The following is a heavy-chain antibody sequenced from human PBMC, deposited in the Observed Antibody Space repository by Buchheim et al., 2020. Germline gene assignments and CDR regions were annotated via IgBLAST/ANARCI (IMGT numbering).Heavy chain of an antibody. D-gene: IGHD2-15*01. CDR1: GGSISSYY. J-gene: IGHJ5*02. CDR2: IYYSGST. Sequence: QVQLQESGPGLVKPSETLSLTCTVSGGSISSYYWSWIRQPPGKGLEWIGYIYYSGSTNYNPSLKSRVTISVDTSKNQFSLKLSSVTAADTAVYYCAREGCSGGSRYFNWFDPWGQGTL. CDR3: AREGCSGGSRYFNWFDP. V-gene: IGHV4-59*01.